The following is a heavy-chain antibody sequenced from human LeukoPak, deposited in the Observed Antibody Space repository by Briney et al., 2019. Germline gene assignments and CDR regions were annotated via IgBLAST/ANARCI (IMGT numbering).Heavy chain of an antibody. CDR1: GFTFSSYW. D-gene: IGHD3-22*01. CDR3: ARDTGYYYDSSGIRGGTFDI. CDR2: IKQDGSEK. V-gene: IGHV3-7*01. Sequence: AGGSLRLSCAASGFTFSSYWMSWVRQAPGKGLEWVANIKQDGSEKYYVDSVKGRFTISRDNVKNSLYLQMNSLRAEDTAIYYRARDTGYYYDSSGIRGGTFDIWGQGTMVTVSS. J-gene: IGHJ3*02.